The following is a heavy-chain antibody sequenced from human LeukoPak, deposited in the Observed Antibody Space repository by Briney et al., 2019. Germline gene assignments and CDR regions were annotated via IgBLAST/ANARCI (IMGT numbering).Heavy chain of an antibody. V-gene: IGHV3-74*01. CDR1: GYTFSNYW. CDR2: INTDGSTT. D-gene: IGHD3-10*01. CDR3: TTDTFGARDS. J-gene: IGHJ4*02. Sequence: GGSLRLSCAGSGYTFSNYWMHWVRQGPGKGLVWVSRINTDGSTTNYADSVRGRFTISRDNTKNALCLQMNSLRAEDTAVYYCTTDTFGARDSWGQGTLVTVSS.